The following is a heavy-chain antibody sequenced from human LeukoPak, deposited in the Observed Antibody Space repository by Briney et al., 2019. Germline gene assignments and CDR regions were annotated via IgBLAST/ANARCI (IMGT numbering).Heavy chain of an antibody. V-gene: IGHV4-39*07. Sequence: MASETLSLTCTVSGGSISSSSYYWGWIRQPPGKGLEWIGSIYYSGSTYYNPSLKSRVTISVDTSKNQFSLKLSSVTAADTAVYYCARIGYSFRDDFWGQGTLVTVSS. CDR1: GGSISSSSYY. CDR3: ARIGYSFRDDF. J-gene: IGHJ4*02. CDR2: IYYSGST. D-gene: IGHD5-18*01.